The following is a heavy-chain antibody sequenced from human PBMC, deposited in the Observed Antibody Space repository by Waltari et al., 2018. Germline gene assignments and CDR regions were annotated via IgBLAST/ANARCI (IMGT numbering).Heavy chain of an antibody. CDR1: GGSISSYY. Sequence: QVQLQESGPGLVKPSETLSLTCTVSGGSISSYYWSWIRQPPGKGLEWIGYIYYSGSTNYNPSLKSRVTISVDTSKNQFSLKLSSVTAADTAVYYCAREKWERSLDYWGQGTLVTVSS. CDR2: IYYSGST. D-gene: IGHD1-26*01. J-gene: IGHJ4*02. CDR3: AREKWERSLDY. V-gene: IGHV4-59*01.